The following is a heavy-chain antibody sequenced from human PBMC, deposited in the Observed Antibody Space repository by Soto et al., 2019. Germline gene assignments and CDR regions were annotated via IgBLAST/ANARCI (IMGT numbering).Heavy chain of an antibody. Sequence: QAQVVQSGAEVRKPGSSVKLSCKASEGTFNSYAIAWVRKAPGKGLEWLGGIIPYYNILNYAQKFQDRVTITADDSTTTVYMELSSLRSDDTAVYFCASGASRWYPYFFDSWAQGTLVTVSS. V-gene: IGHV1-69*01. CDR1: EGTFNSYA. CDR2: IIPYYNIL. D-gene: IGHD6-13*01. CDR3: ASGASRWYPYFFDS. J-gene: IGHJ4*02.